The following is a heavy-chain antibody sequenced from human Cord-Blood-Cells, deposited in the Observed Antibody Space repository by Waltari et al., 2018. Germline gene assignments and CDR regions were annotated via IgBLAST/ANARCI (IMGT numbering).Heavy chain of an antibody. D-gene: IGHD7-27*01. CDR3: AKQTLTGDAFDI. Sequence: QVQLVDSGGGVVQPGRSLRLSCAALGFPLTTYGSPWVRQAPGKGLEWVAVIWYDGSNKYYADSVKGRFTISRDNSKNTLYLQMNSLRAEDTAMYYCAKQTLTGDAFDIWGQGTMVTVSS. CDR2: IWYDGSNK. CDR1: GFPLTTYG. V-gene: IGHV3-33*08. J-gene: IGHJ3*02.